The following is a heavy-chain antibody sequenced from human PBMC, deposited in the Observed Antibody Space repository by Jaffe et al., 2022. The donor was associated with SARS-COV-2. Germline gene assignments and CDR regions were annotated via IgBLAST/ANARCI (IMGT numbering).Heavy chain of an antibody. V-gene: IGHV4-4*02. J-gene: IGHJ6*02. CDR3: ARDPGYCSSTICYYPYYGMDV. CDR1: GDSITSINW. CDR2: IYHSGHT. D-gene: IGHD2-2*01. Sequence: QVQLQESGPGLVKPSGTLSLTCAVSGDSITSINWWTWVRQPPGKGPEWIGEIYHSGHTNYNPSLRSRVTISVDTSKNHFSLRLTSVTAADTAIYYCARDPGYCSSTICYYPYYGMDVWGQGTTVTVSS.